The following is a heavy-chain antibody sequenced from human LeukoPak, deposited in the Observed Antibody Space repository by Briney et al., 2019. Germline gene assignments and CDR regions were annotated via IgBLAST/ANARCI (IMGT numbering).Heavy chain of an antibody. D-gene: IGHD2-2*02. CDR2: IRYDESNK. J-gene: IGHJ4*02. V-gene: IGHV3-30*02. CDR1: GFTFSSYG. CDR3: AGRYCSSTSCYSDY. Sequence: PGGSLRLSCAASGFTFSSYGMHWVRQAPGKGLEWVAFIRYDESNKYYADSVKGRFTISRDNSKNTLYLQMNSLRAEDTAVYYCAGRYCSSTSCYSDYWGQGTLVTVS.